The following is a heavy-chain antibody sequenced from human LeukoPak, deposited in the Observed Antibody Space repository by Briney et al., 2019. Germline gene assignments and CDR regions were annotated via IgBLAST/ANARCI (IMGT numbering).Heavy chain of an antibody. CDR3: AQGRLGSWFDP. J-gene: IGHJ5*02. CDR2: ISYDGSNK. D-gene: IGHD6-19*01. V-gene: IGHV3-30*04. Sequence: GGSLRLSCAASGFTFSSYAMHWVRQAPGKGLEWVAVISYDGSNKYYADSVKGRFTISRDNSKNTLYLQINSLRTEDTAIYYCAQGRLGSWFDPWGQGTLVTVSS. CDR1: GFTFSSYA.